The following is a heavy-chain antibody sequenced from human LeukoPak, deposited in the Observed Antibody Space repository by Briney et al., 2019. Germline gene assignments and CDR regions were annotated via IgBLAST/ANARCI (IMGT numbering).Heavy chain of an antibody. Sequence: ASVKVSCKASGYTFIGYYVHWVRQAPGQGPEWMGWINSKSGGTNYAQKFQGRVAMTRDTSISTAYMELSRLRSGDTAVYYCARGGDYYDSSGYYDDAFDIWGQGTMVTVSS. J-gene: IGHJ3*02. CDR1: GYTFIGYY. D-gene: IGHD3-22*01. CDR2: INSKSGGT. V-gene: IGHV1-2*02. CDR3: ARGGDYYDSSGYYDDAFDI.